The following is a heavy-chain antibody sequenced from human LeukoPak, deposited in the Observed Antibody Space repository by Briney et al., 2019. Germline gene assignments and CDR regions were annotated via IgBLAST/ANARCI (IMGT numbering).Heavy chain of an antibody. CDR3: ARAPDSSGYYYHFDY. Sequence: GGSLRLSCGASGFTFSHYAMNWVRQAPGQGLEWVAIISDGGNNQYYADSVKGRFTISRDNSKNTVYLQMNSLRPEDTAVYYCARAPDSSGYYYHFDYWGQGTLVTVFS. CDR2: ISDGGNNQ. J-gene: IGHJ4*02. D-gene: IGHD3-22*01. CDR1: GFTFSHYA. V-gene: IGHV3-30-3*01.